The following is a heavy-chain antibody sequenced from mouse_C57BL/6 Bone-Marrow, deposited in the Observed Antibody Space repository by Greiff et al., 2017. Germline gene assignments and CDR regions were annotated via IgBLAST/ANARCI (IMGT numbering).Heavy chain of an antibody. CDR3: ALITPWFAY. V-gene: IGHV1-9*01. D-gene: IGHD1-1*01. CDR2: ILPGSGST. Sequence: QVQLQQSGAELMKPGASVKLSCKATGYTFTGYWIEWVKQRPGHGLEWIGEILPGSGSTNYNVKFKGKATFTADTSSNTAYMQLSSLTTEYSAIYYCALITPWFAYWGQGTLVTGSA. CDR1: GYTFTGYW. J-gene: IGHJ3*01.